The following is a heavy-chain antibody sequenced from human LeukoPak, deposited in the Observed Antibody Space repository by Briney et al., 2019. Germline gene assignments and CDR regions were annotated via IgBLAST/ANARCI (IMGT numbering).Heavy chain of an antibody. D-gene: IGHD6-13*01. CDR1: GYTFTSYD. Sequence: ASVKVSCKASGYTFTSYDINWVRQATGQGLEWMGWMNPNSGNTGYAQKFQDRVTMTTDTSTSTAYIELRSLSLDDTAVYYCARGGGQTSSWRSFDLWGQGTLVIVSS. V-gene: IGHV1-8*01. J-gene: IGHJ4*02. CDR3: ARGGGQTSSWRSFDL. CDR2: MNPNSGNT.